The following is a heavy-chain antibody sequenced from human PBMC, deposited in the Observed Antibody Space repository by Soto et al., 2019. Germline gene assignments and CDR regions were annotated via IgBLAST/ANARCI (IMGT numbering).Heavy chain of an antibody. J-gene: IGHJ4*01. V-gene: IGHV3-30*03. D-gene: IGHD3-16*02. CDR3: ASRIMITFGGVIVDY. CDR2: ISYDGSNK. Sequence: QVQLVESGGGVVQPGRSLRLSCAASGFTFSSYGMHWVRQAPGKGLEWVAVISYDGSNKYYADSVKGRFTISRDNSKNTLYLQMNSLRAEDTAVYYCASRIMITFGGVIVDYWGHGTLVTVSS. CDR1: GFTFSSYG.